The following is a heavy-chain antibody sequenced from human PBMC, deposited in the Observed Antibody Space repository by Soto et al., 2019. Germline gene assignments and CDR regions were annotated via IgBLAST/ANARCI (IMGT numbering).Heavy chain of an antibody. CDR2: IYYSGST. CDR1: GGSISSYY. D-gene: IGHD6-19*01. J-gene: IGHJ4*02. CDR3: ASTAHSSGWYSGGFDY. Sequence: SETLSLTCTVSGGSISSYYWSWIRQPLGKGLEWIGYIYYSGSTNYNPSLKSRVTISVDTSKNQFSLKLSSVTAADTAVYYCASTAHSSGWYSGGFDYWGQGTLVTVSS. V-gene: IGHV4-59*01.